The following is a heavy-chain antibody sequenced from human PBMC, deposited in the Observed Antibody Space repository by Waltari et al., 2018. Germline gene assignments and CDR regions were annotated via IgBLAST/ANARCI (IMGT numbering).Heavy chain of an antibody. J-gene: IGHJ5*02. V-gene: IGHV4-38-2*01. Sequence: QVQLQESGPGLVKPSETLSLTCAVSGYSISSGYYWGWIRQPPGKGLAWIGSIYHSGSTYYNPSLKSRVTISVDTSKNQFSLKLSSVTAADTAVYYCARQGPTEWFTWGQGTLVTVSS. CDR2: IYHSGST. CDR3: ARQGPTEWFT. CDR1: GYSISSGYY. D-gene: IGHD3-3*01.